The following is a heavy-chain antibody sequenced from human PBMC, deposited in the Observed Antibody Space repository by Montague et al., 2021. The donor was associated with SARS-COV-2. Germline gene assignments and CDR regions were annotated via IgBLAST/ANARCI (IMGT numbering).Heavy chain of an antibody. CDR1: GGSISSSSYY. CDR3: ASPTYCYDSSGSDAFDI. D-gene: IGHD3-22*01. V-gene: IGHV4-39*01. Sequence: SETLSLTCTVSGGSISSSSYYWGWIRQPPGKGLEWIGSIYYSGSTYYNPSLKSRVTISVGTSKNQFSLKLSSVTAADTAVYYCASPTYCYDSSGSDAFDIWGQGTMVTVSS. J-gene: IGHJ3*02. CDR2: IYYSGST.